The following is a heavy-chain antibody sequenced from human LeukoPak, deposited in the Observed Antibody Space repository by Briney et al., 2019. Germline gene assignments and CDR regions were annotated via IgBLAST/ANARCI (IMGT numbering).Heavy chain of an antibody. CDR2: IKQDGSEK. CDR3: AGDLYDILTGSMYGMDV. V-gene: IGHV3-7*04. J-gene: IGHJ6*02. CDR1: GCTFSSCW. D-gene: IGHD3-9*01. Sequence: PGGALILSSAAAGCTFSSCWMRWGRQAAGERLVGVANIKQDGSEKYYVDSVKGRFTISRDNAKNSLYLQMNSLRAEDTAVYYCAGDLYDILTGSMYGMDVWGQGTTVTVSS.